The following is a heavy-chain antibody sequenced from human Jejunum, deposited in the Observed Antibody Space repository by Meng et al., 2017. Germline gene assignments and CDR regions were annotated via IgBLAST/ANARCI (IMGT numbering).Heavy chain of an antibody. J-gene: IGHJ4*02. V-gene: IGHV1-3*04. CDR1: GFAFSRYV. D-gene: IGHD5-12*01. CDR2: INTVNANT. Sequence: QVQHVQPGAVGKRPGASVTVSCKTSGFAFSRYVIHWVRQAPGQRLEWMGWINTVNANTRYSEKFQGRVTITRDTSASTAYMELSSLTSEDTAVYYCARVKYSGYEPFDSWGQGTLVTVSS. CDR3: ARVKYSGYEPFDS.